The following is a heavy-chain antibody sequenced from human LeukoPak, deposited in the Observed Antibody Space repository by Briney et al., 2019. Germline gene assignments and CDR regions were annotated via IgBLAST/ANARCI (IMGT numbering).Heavy chain of an antibody. CDR2: IIPIFGTA. D-gene: IGHD1-26*01. J-gene: IGHJ5*02. V-gene: IGHV1-69*05. Sequence: GASVKVSRKASGGTFSSYAISWVRQAPGQGLEWMGRIIPIFGTANYAQKFQGRVTITTDESTSTAYMELSSLRSEDTALYYCARKLRLGGNWFDPWGQGTLVTVSS. CDR3: ARKLRLGGNWFDP. CDR1: GGTFSSYA.